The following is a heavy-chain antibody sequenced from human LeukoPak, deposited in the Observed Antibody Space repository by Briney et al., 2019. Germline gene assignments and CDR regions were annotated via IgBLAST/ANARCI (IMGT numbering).Heavy chain of an antibody. Sequence: ASVKVSCKASGGTFSSYAISWVRQAPGQGLEWMGGIIPIFGTANYAQKFQGRVTITADESTSTAYMELSSLRSEDTAVHYCARDSMSGAHYDFWSGYYLGMDVWGQGTTVTVSS. CDR3: ARDSMSGAHYDFWSGYYLGMDV. D-gene: IGHD3-3*01. CDR1: GGTFSSYA. V-gene: IGHV1-69*13. J-gene: IGHJ6*02. CDR2: IIPIFGTA.